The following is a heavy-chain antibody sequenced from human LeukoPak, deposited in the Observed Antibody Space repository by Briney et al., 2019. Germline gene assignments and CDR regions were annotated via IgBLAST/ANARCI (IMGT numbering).Heavy chain of an antibody. CDR1: GYTFTSYG. V-gene: IGHV1-18*01. CDR2: ISTYNGNT. Sequence: GASVKVSCKASGYTFTSYGIIWVRQAPGQGLEWMGWISTYNGNTNYAQKIQGRVTMTTDTSTSTAYMELRSLRSDDTAVYYCARGFMVRGVPHGMDVWGKGTTVTISS. D-gene: IGHD3-10*01. CDR3: ARGFMVRGVPHGMDV. J-gene: IGHJ6*04.